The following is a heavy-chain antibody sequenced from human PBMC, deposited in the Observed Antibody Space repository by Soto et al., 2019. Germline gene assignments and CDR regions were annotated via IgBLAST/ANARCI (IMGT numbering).Heavy chain of an antibody. CDR3: ARGGRSTYYDFWSGSTTAPYYYYGMDV. D-gene: IGHD3-3*01. CDR1: GYTFTGYY. Sequence: ASVKVSCKASGYTFTGYYMHWVRQAPGQGLEWKGRISPNSGGTNYAQKFQGWVTMTRDTSISTAYMELSRLRSDDTAVYYCARGGRSTYYDFWSGSTTAPYYYYGMDVWGQGTTVTVSS. CDR2: ISPNSGGT. V-gene: IGHV1-2*04. J-gene: IGHJ6*02.